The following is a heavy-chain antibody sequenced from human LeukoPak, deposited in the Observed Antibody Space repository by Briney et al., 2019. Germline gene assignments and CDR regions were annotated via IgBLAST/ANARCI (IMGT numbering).Heavy chain of an antibody. CDR3: ARGGLEWLSY. CDR2: ISSGSSTI. CDR1: GFNFRTYS. D-gene: IGHD6-19*01. V-gene: IGHV3-48*02. Sequence: PAGSLRLSCAASGFNFRTYSMNWVRQAPGKGLEWVSYISSGSSTIYYAHSLKGRFTISRDNAKNSLYLQMNSLRDEDTAVYYCARGGLEWLSYWGQGTLVTVSS. J-gene: IGHJ4*02.